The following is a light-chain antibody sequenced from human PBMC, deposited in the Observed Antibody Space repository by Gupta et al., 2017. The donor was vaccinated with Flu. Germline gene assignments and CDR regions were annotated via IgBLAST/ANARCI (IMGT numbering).Light chain of an antibody. V-gene: IGKV3-20*01. CDR1: QSVDSNK. CDR3: HQCSSSPPT. CDR2: SAS. J-gene: IGKJ2*01. Sequence: GSLSCSPGERATVSCRASQSVDSNKVAWYQQRPGQAPTLLMLSASSRATGIPDRFSGSGSGTDFTLTISRLEPEDFAVYYCHQCSSSPPTFGQGTKLDIK.